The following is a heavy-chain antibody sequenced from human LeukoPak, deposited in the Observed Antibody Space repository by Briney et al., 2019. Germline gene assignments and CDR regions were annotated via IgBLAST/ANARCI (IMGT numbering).Heavy chain of an antibody. J-gene: IGHJ4*02. CDR3: ARRDYDYVWGSYYFDD. Sequence: ASVKVSCKASRGTFSSYAISWVRQAPGQGLEWMGRIIPILGIANYAQKFQGRVTITADKSTSTAYMELSSLRSEDTAVYYCARRDYDYVWGSYYFDDWGQGTLVTVSS. CDR1: RGTFSSYA. CDR2: IIPILGIA. V-gene: IGHV1-69*04. D-gene: IGHD3-16*01.